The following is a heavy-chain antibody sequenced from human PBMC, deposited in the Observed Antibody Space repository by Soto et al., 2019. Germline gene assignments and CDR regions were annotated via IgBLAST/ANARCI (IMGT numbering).Heavy chain of an antibody. CDR1: GFTLRSFT. CDR3: TRDASRDSSARGWFDP. J-gene: IGHJ5*02. CDR2: ISSNSAYI. V-gene: IGHV3-21*01. D-gene: IGHD6-13*01. Sequence: PGGSLRLSCAASGFTLRSFTMKWVRQGPGTGLAWLSTISSNSAYIYYTDELRGRFTISRDNAKNSPHLQMDSLRAEDTAVYYCTRDASRDSSARGWFDPWGPGTLVTVTS.